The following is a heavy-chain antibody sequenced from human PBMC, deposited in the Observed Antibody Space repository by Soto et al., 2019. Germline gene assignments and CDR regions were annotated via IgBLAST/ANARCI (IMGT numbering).Heavy chain of an antibody. CDR3: ARGGYYDSSGSRNYHYYGMNV. CDR1: GYRFASYG. J-gene: IGHJ6*02. CDR2: VSHYDDKT. D-gene: IGHD3-22*01. V-gene: IGHV1-18*01. Sequence: QAQLVQSGPEVKKPGASVKVSCKASGYRFASYGVSWVRQAPGQGLEWLGWVSHYDDKTKYAEVLQGRVSMTADRPTNTAYIELRSLPSDDTAIYYCARGGYYDSSGSRNYHYYGMNVWGQGTTVTVSS.